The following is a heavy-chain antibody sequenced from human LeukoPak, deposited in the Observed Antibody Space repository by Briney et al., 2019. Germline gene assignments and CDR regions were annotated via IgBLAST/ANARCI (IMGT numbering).Heavy chain of an antibody. D-gene: IGHD1-26*01. CDR3: ARALIVGATIAFDI. CDR1: GGSISSYY. CDR2: IYTSGST. V-gene: IGHV4-4*07. J-gene: IGHJ3*02. Sequence: SETLSLTCTVSGGSISSYYWSWIRQPAGKGLEWIGRIYTSGSTNYNPSLKSRVTMSVDTSKNQFSLKLSSVTAADTAVYYCARALIVGATIAFDIWGQGTMVTVSS.